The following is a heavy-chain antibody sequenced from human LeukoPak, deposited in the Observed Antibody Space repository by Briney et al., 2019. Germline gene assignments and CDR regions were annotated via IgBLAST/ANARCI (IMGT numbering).Heavy chain of an antibody. CDR3: ARHPASGWFDP. V-gene: IGHV1-8*01. CDR1: GSAFTSYD. CDR2: MNPNSGNT. J-gene: IGHJ5*02. D-gene: IGHD2-2*01. Sequence: ASVKVSCKASGSAFTSYDINWVRKATGQGLEWMGWMNPNSGNTGYGQKFQGRVTITRNTSISTAYMELSSLRSEDTAVYYCARHPASGWFDPWGQGTLVTVSS.